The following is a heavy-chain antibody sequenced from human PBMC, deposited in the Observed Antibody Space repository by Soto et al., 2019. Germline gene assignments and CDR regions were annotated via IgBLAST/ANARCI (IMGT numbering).Heavy chain of an antibody. Sequence: QVQLQESGPGLVKPSQTLSLTCSVSGDSIRGGGHYWNWIRQFPGKGLEGIVYVYHSGSNHYNPSPRGRLTISIDTSKNQFSLRLISVTAAGTALYYCARDTGLAPTVWGYWGHGTQVTVSS. CDR2: VYHSGSN. CDR3: ARDTGLAPTVWGY. D-gene: IGHD7-27*01. J-gene: IGHJ4*03. CDR1: GDSIRGGGHY. V-gene: IGHV4-31*03.